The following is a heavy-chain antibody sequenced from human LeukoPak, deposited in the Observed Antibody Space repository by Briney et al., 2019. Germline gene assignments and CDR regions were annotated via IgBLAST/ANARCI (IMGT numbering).Heavy chain of an antibody. Sequence: PGGSLRLSCAGSGFTFSSNPLSWVRQAPGKGLEWVSAISGSGANTYYGDSVRGRITISRDNSKNTLYLQMNTLRADDTAVYYCATTKPARRYFDYWGQGILVTVSS. J-gene: IGHJ4*02. CDR1: GFTFSSNP. V-gene: IGHV3-23*01. D-gene: IGHD5-12*01. CDR2: ISGSGANT. CDR3: ATTKPARRYFDY.